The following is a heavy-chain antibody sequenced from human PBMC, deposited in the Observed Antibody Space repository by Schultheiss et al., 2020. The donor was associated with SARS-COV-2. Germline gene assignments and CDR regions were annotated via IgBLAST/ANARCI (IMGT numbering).Heavy chain of an antibody. CDR3: ARGVWNWFDP. Sequence: SETLSLICAVYGGSFSDYYCSWIRQPPGKGLEWIGEINQSGSTNYNPSLKSRVTMSVDTFKNQFSLKLSSVTAADTAVYYCARGVWNWFDPWGRGTLVTVSS. CDR1: GGSFSDYY. V-gene: IGHV4-34*01. J-gene: IGHJ5*02. D-gene: IGHD2-8*01. CDR2: INQSGST.